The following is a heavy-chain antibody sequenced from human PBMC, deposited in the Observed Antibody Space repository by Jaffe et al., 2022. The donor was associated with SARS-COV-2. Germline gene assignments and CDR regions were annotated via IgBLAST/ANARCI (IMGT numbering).Heavy chain of an antibody. CDR1: GGSISSSSYY. Sequence: QLQLQESGPGLVKPSETLSLTCTVSGGSISSSSYYWGWIRQPPGKGLEWIGSIYYSGSTYYNPSLKSRVTISVDTSKNQFSLKLSSVTAADTAVYYCARRVLIGDPAADYYYYGMDVWGQGTTVTVSS. J-gene: IGHJ6*02. CDR3: ARRVLIGDPAADYYYYGMDV. CDR2: IYYSGST. V-gene: IGHV4-39*01. D-gene: IGHD2-21*02.